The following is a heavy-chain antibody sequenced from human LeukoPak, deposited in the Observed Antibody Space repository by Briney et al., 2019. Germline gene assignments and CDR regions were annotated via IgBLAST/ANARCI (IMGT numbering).Heavy chain of an antibody. Sequence: GGSLRLSCAASGFTFSSYGMHWVRQAPGKGLEWVAVIWYDGNNKYYADSVKGRFTISRDNSKNTLYLQMNSLRAEDTAVYYCARDLRWAVAGLYYYYYGMDVWGQGTTVTVSS. CDR3: ARDLRWAVAGLYYYYYGMDV. CDR1: GFTFSSYG. J-gene: IGHJ6*02. D-gene: IGHD6-19*01. CDR2: IWYDGNNK. V-gene: IGHV3-33*01.